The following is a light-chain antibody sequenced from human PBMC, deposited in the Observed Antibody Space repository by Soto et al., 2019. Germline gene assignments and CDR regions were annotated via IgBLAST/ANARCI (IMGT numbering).Light chain of an antibody. CDR3: RQHYSWPLT. CDR2: DAF. CDR1: QSIGTS. Sequence: TVLTQSPATLSLSPGERATLSCKASQSIGTSLGWFQQKPGQAPRLLIDDAFNRATGIPPRFTGSGSGSDFTLTISSLEPEDFGAEYCRQHYSWPLTFGRGTKVEIK. J-gene: IGKJ4*01. V-gene: IGKV3-11*01.